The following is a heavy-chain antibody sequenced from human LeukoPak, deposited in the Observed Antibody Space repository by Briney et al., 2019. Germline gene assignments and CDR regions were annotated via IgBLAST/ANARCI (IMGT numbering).Heavy chain of an antibody. Sequence: ASVKVSCKASGGTFSSYAISWVRQAPGQGLEWMGRIIPILGIANYAQKFQGRVTITADKSTSTAYMELSSLRSEDTAVYYCASIPVTEYGSGSYLPSPNYYYYGMDVWGQGTTVTVSS. J-gene: IGHJ6*02. D-gene: IGHD3-10*01. V-gene: IGHV1-69*04. CDR3: ASIPVTEYGSGSYLPSPNYYYYGMDV. CDR2: IIPILGIA. CDR1: GGTFSSYA.